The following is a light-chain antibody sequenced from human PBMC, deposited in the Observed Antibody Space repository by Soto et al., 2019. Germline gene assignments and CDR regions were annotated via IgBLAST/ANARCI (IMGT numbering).Light chain of an antibody. CDR2: DDS. J-gene: IGLJ3*02. CDR3: QVLDPGLDHRGV. CDR1: NIGSKS. V-gene: IGLV3-21*02. Sequence: SYELAQAPSVSVAPGQTARITCGGDNIGSKSVHWYQQKPGQAPVLVIYDDSDRPSGIPERFSGSNSGTTATLTISRVEAGDEADFYCQVLDPGLDHRGVFGGGTKLTVL.